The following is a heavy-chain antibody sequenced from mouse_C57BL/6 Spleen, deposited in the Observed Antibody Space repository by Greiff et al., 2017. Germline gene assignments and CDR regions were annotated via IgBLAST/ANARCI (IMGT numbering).Heavy chain of an antibody. D-gene: IGHD2-4*01. V-gene: IGHV2-5*01. CDR2: IWRGGST. CDR3: AVPYDYDDAMDY. CDR1: GFSLTSYG. J-gene: IGHJ4*01. Sequence: VMLVESGPGLVQPSQSLSITCTVSGFSLTSYGVHWVRQSPGKGLEWLGVIWRGGSTDYNAAFMSRLSITKDNSKSQVFFKMNSLQADDTAIYYCAVPYDYDDAMDYWGQGTSVTVSS.